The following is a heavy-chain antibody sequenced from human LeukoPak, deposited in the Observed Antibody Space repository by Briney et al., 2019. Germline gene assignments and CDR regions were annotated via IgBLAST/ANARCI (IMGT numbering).Heavy chain of an antibody. CDR1: AGSISSSYY. CDR3: ATWGRRHCSGGSCYHPSRAFDI. V-gene: IGHV4-39*02. D-gene: IGHD2-15*01. J-gene: IGHJ3*02. CDR2: VYYSGGT. Sequence: PSETLSLTCTVSAGSISSSYYWGWIRQPPGKGLEWIGSVYYSGGTYYNPSLKSRVTMSIDTSENRFSLKLSSVTAADTAVYYCATWGRRHCSGGSCYHPSRAFDIWGQGTMVTVSS.